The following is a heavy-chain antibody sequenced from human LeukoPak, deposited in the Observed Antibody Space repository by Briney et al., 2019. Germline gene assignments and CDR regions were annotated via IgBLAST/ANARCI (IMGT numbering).Heavy chain of an antibody. CDR2: INHSGST. CDR3: ARVGAPYYDFWSGYPGLDY. CDR1: GGSFSGYY. D-gene: IGHD3-3*01. J-gene: IGHJ4*02. Sequence: SETLSLTCAVYGGSFSGYYWSWIRQPPGKGLEWIGEINHSGSTNYNPSLKSRVTISVDTSKNQSSLKLSSVTAADTAVYYCARVGAPYYDFWSGYPGLDYWGQGTLVTVSS. V-gene: IGHV4-34*01.